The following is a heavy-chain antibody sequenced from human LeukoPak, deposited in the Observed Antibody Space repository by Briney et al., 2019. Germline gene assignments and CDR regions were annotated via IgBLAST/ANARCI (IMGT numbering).Heavy chain of an antibody. CDR1: GGTFSSYA. CDR3: ARRTYYDFWSGYYTPGGLDY. V-gene: IGHV1-18*01. Sequence: GASVKVSCKASGGTFSSYAISWVRQAPGQGLEWMGWISAYNGNTNYAQKLQGRVTMTTDTSTSTAYMELRSLRSDDTAVYYCARRTYYDFWSGYYTPGGLDYWGQGTLVTVSS. CDR2: ISAYNGNT. J-gene: IGHJ4*02. D-gene: IGHD3-3*01.